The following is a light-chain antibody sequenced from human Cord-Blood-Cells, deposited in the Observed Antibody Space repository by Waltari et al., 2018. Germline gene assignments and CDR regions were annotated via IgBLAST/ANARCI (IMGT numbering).Light chain of an antibody. Sequence: QSALTQPASVSGSPGQSITISCTGTSSDVGGYNYVSWYQQHPCKAPKLMIYDVSNRPSGVSNRFSGSKSGNTASLTISGLQAEDEADYYCSSYTSSSTYWVFGGGTKLTVL. J-gene: IGLJ3*02. CDR2: DVS. CDR3: SSYTSSSTYWV. CDR1: SSDVGGYNY. V-gene: IGLV2-14*01.